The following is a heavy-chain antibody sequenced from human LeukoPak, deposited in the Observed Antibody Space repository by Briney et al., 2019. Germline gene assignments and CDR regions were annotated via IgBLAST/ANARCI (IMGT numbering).Heavy chain of an antibody. CDR1: GFTFSNYA. Sequence: GGSLRLSCVASGFTFSNYAMSWVRQAPEKGLDWVSVISGSAHKIRYADSVKGRFTISRDNSENTVYLQMNNLGAEDTALYYCAGRVTGYSSGYVYWGQGTLVTVSS. CDR2: ISGSAHKI. J-gene: IGHJ4*02. CDR3: AGRVTGYSSGYVY. V-gene: IGHV3-23*01. D-gene: IGHD5-18*01.